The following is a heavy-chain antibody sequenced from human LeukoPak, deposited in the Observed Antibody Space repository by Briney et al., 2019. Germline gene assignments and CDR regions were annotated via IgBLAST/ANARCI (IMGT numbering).Heavy chain of an antibody. CDR1: GGSISSGSYY. Sequence: PSETLSLTCTVSGGSISSGSYYWSWIRQPAGKGLEWIGRIYTSGSTNYNPSLKSRVTISVDTSKNQFSLKLSSVTVADTAVYYCARARLVGDWFDPWGQGTLVTVSS. J-gene: IGHJ5*02. CDR2: IYTSGST. V-gene: IGHV4-61*02. D-gene: IGHD2-2*01. CDR3: ARARLVGDWFDP.